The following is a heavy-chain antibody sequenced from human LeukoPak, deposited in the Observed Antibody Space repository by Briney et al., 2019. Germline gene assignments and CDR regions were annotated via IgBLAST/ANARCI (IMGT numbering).Heavy chain of an antibody. V-gene: IGHV3-7*03. J-gene: IGHJ4*02. CDR3: ARDPAYGALDY. CDR2: IKQDGSKK. D-gene: IGHD4-17*01. Sequence: GGSLRLSCAASKSIFSSSWMSWVRQAPGKGLEWVANIKQDGSKKNYVDSVKGRFTISRDNAKNSLFLQMNSLRAEDTAVYYCARDPAYGALDYWGQGTLVTVSS. CDR1: KSIFSSSW.